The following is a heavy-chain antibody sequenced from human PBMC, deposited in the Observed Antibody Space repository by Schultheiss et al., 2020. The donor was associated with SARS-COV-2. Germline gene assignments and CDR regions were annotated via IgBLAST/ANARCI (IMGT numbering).Heavy chain of an antibody. CDR3: AAYRVGGSGRGD. CDR1: GGSFTGYY. D-gene: IGHD2-15*01. J-gene: IGHJ4*02. V-gene: IGHV4-34*09. CDR2: INHSGTT. Sequence: SQTLSLTCAVNGGSFTGYYWSWIRQPQGKGPEWIGEINHSGTTNYNPSLKSRVTMSVDTSKNQFSLTLTSVTAADTAVYYCAAYRVGGSGRGDWGQGALVTVSS.